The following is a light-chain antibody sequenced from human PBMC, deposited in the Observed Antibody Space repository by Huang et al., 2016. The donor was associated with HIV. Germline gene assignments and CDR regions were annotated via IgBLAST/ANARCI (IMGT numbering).Light chain of an antibody. J-gene: IGKJ1*01. Sequence: IQLTQSPSSLSASVGDRVTITCRASQCISSYLAWYQQKPGKAPKLLIYAASTLQSGVPSRLSGSGSGTDFTLTISRLQPEDFATYYCQQLNSYPRTFGQGTKVEIK. V-gene: IGKV1-9*01. CDR2: AAS. CDR3: QQLNSYPRT. CDR1: QCISSY.